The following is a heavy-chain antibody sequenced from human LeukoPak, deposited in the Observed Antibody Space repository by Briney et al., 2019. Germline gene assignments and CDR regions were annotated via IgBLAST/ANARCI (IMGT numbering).Heavy chain of an antibody. Sequence: KSSETLSLTCTVSGGSISSYYWSWIRQPPGKGLEWIGEINHSGSTNYNPSLKSRVTISVDTSKNQFSLKLSSVTAADTAVYYCATYRPYYYDSSGYWVDYWGQGTLVTVSS. J-gene: IGHJ4*02. CDR1: GGSISSYY. CDR3: ATYRPYYYDSSGYWVDY. V-gene: IGHV4-34*01. D-gene: IGHD3-22*01. CDR2: INHSGST.